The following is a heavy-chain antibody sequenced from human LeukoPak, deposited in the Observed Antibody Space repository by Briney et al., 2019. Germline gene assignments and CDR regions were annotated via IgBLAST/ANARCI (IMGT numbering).Heavy chain of an antibody. CDR3: ARLADRYYYYYYYMDV. V-gene: IGHV4-34*01. D-gene: IGHD2-15*01. Sequence: SETLSLTCAVYGGSFSGYYWSWVRQPPGKGLEGIGEINHSGSTNYNPSLRSRVTISVDTSKNQFSLKLSSVTAADTAVYYSARLADRYYYYYYYMDVWGKGTPVTVSS. CDR2: INHSGST. J-gene: IGHJ6*03. CDR1: GGSFSGYY.